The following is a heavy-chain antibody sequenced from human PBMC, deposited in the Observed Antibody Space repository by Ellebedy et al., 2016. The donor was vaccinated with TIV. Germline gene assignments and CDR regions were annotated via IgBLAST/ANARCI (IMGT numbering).Heavy chain of an antibody. CDR3: ARVDLGLAFDH. CDR1: GFDVNSNY. V-gene: IGHV3-53*01. D-gene: IGHD3/OR15-3a*01. CDR2: IYSAGST. J-gene: IGHJ4*02. Sequence: GESLKISCAVSGFDVNSNYWSWVRQAPGKGLDWVSIIYSAGSTYYADSVKGRFTISRDSSNNTLHLQMTGLRANDTAVYYCARVDLGLAFDHWGRGTLVTVSS.